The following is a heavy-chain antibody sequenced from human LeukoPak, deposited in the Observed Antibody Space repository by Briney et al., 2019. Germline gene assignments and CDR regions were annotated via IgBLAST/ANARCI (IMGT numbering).Heavy chain of an antibody. CDR2: IRSKANSYAT. CDR1: GFTFSGSA. J-gene: IGHJ4*02. Sequence: GGSLRLSCAASGFTFSGSAMHWVRQASGKGLEWVGRIRSKANSYATAYAASVKGRFTISRDDSKNTAYLQMNSLKTEDTAVYYCTRHTAVRGDKGVDYWGQGTLVTVSS. D-gene: IGHD3-10*01. CDR3: TRHTAVRGDKGVDY. V-gene: IGHV3-73*01.